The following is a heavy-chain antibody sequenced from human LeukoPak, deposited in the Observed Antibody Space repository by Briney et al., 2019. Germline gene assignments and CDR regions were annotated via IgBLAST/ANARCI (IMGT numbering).Heavy chain of an antibody. J-gene: IGHJ4*02. CDR3: ARGAGWYQF. V-gene: IGHV4-59*12. Sequence: PSETLSLTCTLSGGSINSFYWSWLRQPPGKGLEWIGYIYYTGHTNYNPSLKSRVTISVDTSKNQFSLRLSSVTAADTAVYYCARGAGWYQFWGQGTLVTVTS. D-gene: IGHD6-19*01. CDR1: GGSINSFY. CDR2: IYYTGHT.